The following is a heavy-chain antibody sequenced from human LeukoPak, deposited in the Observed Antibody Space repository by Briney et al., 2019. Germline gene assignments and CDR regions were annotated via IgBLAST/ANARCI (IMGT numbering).Heavy chain of an antibody. CDR3: AKDPLPRWFGEFSNPDY. V-gene: IGHV3-23*01. CDR2: ISGSGSGGST. CDR1: GFTFSSSA. Sequence: GGSLRLSCAASGFTFSSSAMSWVRQAPGKGLEWVSSISGSGSGGSTYYADSVKGRFTISRDNSKNTLYLQMNSLRAEDTAVYYCAKDPLPRWFGEFSNPDYWGQGTLVTVSS. J-gene: IGHJ4*02. D-gene: IGHD3-10*01.